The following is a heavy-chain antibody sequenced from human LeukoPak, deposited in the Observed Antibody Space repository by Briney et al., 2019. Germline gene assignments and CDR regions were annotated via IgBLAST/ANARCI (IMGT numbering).Heavy chain of an antibody. J-gene: IGHJ4*02. Sequence: SETLSLTCTVSGGSISSYYWSWIRQPPGKGLEWIAYIYNSGTTNYNPSLKSRVTISVDTSKNQFFLKLSSVTAADTGVYYCARDHDYGDYGNDYWGQGTLVTVSS. CDR3: ARDHDYGDYGNDY. CDR1: GGSISSYY. V-gene: IGHV4-59*01. CDR2: IYNSGTT. D-gene: IGHD4-17*01.